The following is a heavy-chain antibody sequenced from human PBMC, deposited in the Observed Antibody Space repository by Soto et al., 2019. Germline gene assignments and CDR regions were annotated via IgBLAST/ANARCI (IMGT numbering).Heavy chain of an antibody. Sequence: SETLSLTCAVYGGSFSGYYWSWIRQPPGKGLEWIGEINHSGSTNYNPSLKSRVTISVDTSKNQFSLKLSSVTAADTAVYYCDFVAARPGRGYYYGMDVWGQGTTVTVSS. CDR1: GGSFSGYY. CDR3: DFVAARPGRGYYYGMDV. J-gene: IGHJ6*02. CDR2: INHSGST. D-gene: IGHD6-6*01. V-gene: IGHV4-34*01.